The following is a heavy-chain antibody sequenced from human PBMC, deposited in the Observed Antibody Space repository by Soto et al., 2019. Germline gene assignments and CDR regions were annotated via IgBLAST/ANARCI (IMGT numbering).Heavy chain of an antibody. CDR2: IWYDGSNK. Sequence: GESLKISCAASGFTFSSYGMHWVRQAPGKGLEWVAVIWYDGSNKYYADSVKGRFTISRDNSKNTLYLQMNSLRAEDTAVYYCARDSAVAGGIGYWGQGTLVTVSS. CDR3: ARDSAVAGGIGY. J-gene: IGHJ4*02. CDR1: GFTFSSYG. D-gene: IGHD6-19*01. V-gene: IGHV3-33*01.